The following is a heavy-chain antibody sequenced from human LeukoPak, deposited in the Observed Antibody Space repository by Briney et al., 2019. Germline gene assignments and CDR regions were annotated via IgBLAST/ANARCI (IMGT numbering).Heavy chain of an antibody. CDR3: AREPLGELSSFDY. CDR1: GGSISSGGYY. V-gene: IGHV4-31*03. Sequence: SETLSLTCTVSGGSISSGGYYWSWIRQHSGKGLEWIGYIYYSGSTHDNPSLKSRVTISVDTSKNQFSLKLSSVTAADTAVYYCAREPLGELSSFDYWAQGTLVTVSP. D-gene: IGHD3-16*02. J-gene: IGHJ4*02. CDR2: IYYSGST.